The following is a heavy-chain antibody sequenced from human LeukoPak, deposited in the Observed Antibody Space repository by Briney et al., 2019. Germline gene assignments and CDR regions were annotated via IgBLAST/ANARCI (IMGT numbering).Heavy chain of an antibody. J-gene: IGHJ4*02. CDR1: GFTFSSYA. CDR3: AKSRLRLDAFDY. V-gene: IGHV3-23*01. Sequence: GGSLRLSCAASGFTFSSYAMSWVRQAPGKGLEWVSAISGSGGSTYYADSVKGRFTISRDNSKNALYLQMNSLRAEDTAVYYCAKSRLRLDAFDYWGQGTLVTVSS. D-gene: IGHD5-12*01. CDR2: ISGSGGST.